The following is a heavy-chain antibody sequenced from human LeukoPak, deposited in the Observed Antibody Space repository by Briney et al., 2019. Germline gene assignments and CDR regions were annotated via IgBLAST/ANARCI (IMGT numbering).Heavy chain of an antibody. CDR2: ISSSGSTI. Sequence: PGGSLRRSCAAAGFTFSSYEMNWVRQAPGKGLEWVSYISSSGSTIYYADSVKGRFTISRDNAKNSLYLQMNSLRAEDTAVYYCARGHDYGGHFDYWGQGTLVTVSS. CDR1: GFTFSSYE. V-gene: IGHV3-48*03. CDR3: ARGHDYGGHFDY. D-gene: IGHD4/OR15-4a*01. J-gene: IGHJ4*02.